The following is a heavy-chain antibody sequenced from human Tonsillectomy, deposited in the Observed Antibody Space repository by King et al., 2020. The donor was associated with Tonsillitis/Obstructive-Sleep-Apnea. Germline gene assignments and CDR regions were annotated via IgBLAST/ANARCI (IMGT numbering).Heavy chain of an antibody. D-gene: IGHD2-15*01. CDR1: GXXXTIYX. CDR3: ARVSXGALXYYXXV. Sequence: VQSGAEVKKPGESLRISCXGXGXXXTIYXITWXXQMPGKGLEWXGRIDPIDSYXNYSPSFQGHVTISADKSINTAYLQWSSLXASDTAIYYCARVSXGALXYYXXVXGXXTTVTXSS. V-gene: IGHV5-10-1*01. CDR2: IDPIDSYX. J-gene: IGHJ6*03.